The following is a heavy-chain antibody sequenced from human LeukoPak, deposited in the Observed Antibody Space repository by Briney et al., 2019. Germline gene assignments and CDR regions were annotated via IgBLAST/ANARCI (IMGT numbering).Heavy chain of an antibody. Sequence: SETLSLTCAVSGGSFSGYYWSWIRQPAGKGLEWIGRIYTSGSTNYNPSLKSRVTMSVDTSKNQFSLKLSSVTAADTAVYYCARDTYYYDSSGYYYFDYWGQGTLVTVSS. J-gene: IGHJ4*02. CDR3: ARDTYYYDSSGYYYFDY. CDR1: GGSFSGYY. CDR2: IYTSGST. D-gene: IGHD3-22*01. V-gene: IGHV4-4*07.